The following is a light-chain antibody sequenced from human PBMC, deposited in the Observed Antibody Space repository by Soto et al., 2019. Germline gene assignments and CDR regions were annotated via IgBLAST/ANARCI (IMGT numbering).Light chain of an antibody. Sequence: SYELTQPPSVSVAPGQTARMTCGGTNIGGKSVHWYQQRPGQAPALVVYDDTDRPSGIPERLSGSNSGNTATLTISRVEAGDEADYYCQVWDSGSDYVFGTGTKLTVL. CDR3: QVWDSGSDYV. CDR1: NIGGKS. V-gene: IGLV3-21*02. CDR2: DDT. J-gene: IGLJ1*01.